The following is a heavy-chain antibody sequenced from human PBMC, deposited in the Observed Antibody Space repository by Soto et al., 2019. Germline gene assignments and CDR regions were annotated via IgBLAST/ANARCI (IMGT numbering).Heavy chain of an antibody. J-gene: IGHJ4*02. CDR2: ISYDGRNK. D-gene: IGHD2-8*01. V-gene: IGHV3-30*03. CDR3: ARVPDLRYCNTGICYSDS. Sequence: GGSLRLSCGASGFTFSTSTMHWVRQTPGKGLEWVAVISYDGRNKYYAESMRGRFTISRDNSKNTLYLQMSSLRADDTAVYYCARVPDLRYCNTGICYSDSWGQGTLVTVSS. CDR1: GFTFSTST.